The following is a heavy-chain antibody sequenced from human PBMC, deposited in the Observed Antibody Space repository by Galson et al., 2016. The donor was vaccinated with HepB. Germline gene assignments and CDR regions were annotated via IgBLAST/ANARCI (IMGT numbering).Heavy chain of an antibody. CDR2: IYPGDSET. D-gene: IGHD3-3*01. Sequence: QSGAEVKKPGESLKISCKGSGYSFTNYWIGWVRQMPGKGLEWMGIIYPGDSETRYSPSFQGQVTISADKSISTAYLQWSSLKASDTAMYYCANPRSGYPIRDALDIWGQGTMVTVSS. J-gene: IGHJ3*02. CDR1: GYSFTNYW. V-gene: IGHV5-51*01. CDR3: ANPRSGYPIRDALDI.